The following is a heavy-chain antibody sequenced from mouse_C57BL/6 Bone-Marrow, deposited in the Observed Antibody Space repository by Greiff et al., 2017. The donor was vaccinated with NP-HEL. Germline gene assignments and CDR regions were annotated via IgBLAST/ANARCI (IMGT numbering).Heavy chain of an antibody. CDR1: GYTFTGYW. CDR2: ILPGSGGT. Sequence: QVQLQQSGAELMKPGASVKLSCKATGYTFTGYWIDWVKQRPGHGLEWIGEILPGSGGTNYNQKFKGKATFTADTSSNTAYMQLSSLTTEDSAIYYCAREGAYYSTHYYAMDYWGQGTSVTVSS. D-gene: IGHD2-5*01. CDR3: AREGAYYSTHYYAMDY. V-gene: IGHV1-9*01. J-gene: IGHJ4*01.